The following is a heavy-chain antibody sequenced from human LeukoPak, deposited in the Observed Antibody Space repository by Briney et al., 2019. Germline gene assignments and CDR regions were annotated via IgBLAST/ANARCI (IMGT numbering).Heavy chain of an antibody. V-gene: IGHV3-23*01. CDR3: AKDGAVLLWFGELFYFDY. D-gene: IGHD3-10*01. CDR2: ISGSGGST. Sequence: GGSLRLSCAASGFTFSSYAMSWVRQAPGKGLEWVSAISGSGGSTYYADSVKGRFTISRDNSKNTLYLQMNSLRAVDTAVYYCAKDGAVLLWFGELFYFDYWGQGTLVTVSS. J-gene: IGHJ4*02. CDR1: GFTFSSYA.